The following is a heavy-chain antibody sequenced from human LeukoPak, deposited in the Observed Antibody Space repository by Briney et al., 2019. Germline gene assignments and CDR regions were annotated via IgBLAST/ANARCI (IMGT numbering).Heavy chain of an antibody. CDR1: GGSISSYY. CDR2: IYYSGST. J-gene: IGHJ6*02. D-gene: IGHD2-15*01. V-gene: IGHV4-59*01. Sequence: SETLSLTCTVSGGSISSYYWSWIRRPPGKGLEWIGYIYYSGSTNYNPSLKSRVTISVDTSKNQFSLKLSSVTAADTAVYYCARDRGYCSGGSCFYHYYGMDVWGQGTTVTVSS. CDR3: ARDRGYCSGGSCFYHYYGMDV.